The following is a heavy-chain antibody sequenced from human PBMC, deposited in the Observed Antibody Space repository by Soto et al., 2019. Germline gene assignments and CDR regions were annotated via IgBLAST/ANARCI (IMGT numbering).Heavy chain of an antibody. CDR2: ISYGGSNK. V-gene: IGHV3-30-3*01. Sequence: GGSLRLSCAASGFTFSSYAMHWVRQAPGKGLEWVAVISYGGSNKYYADSVKGRVTISRDNSKNTLYLQMNSLRAKDTAVYSCAREPRDYFDSVGFSYGMDVWGQGTTVTVSS. J-gene: IGHJ6*02. CDR1: GFTFSSYA. D-gene: IGHD3-22*01. CDR3: AREPRDYFDSVGFSYGMDV.